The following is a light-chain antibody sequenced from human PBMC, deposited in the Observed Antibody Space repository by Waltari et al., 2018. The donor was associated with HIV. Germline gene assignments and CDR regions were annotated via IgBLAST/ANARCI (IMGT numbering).Light chain of an antibody. CDR1: QSFSTN. V-gene: IGKV3-15*01. Sequence: EIVMTQSPATLSVSPGERASLSCRASQSFSTNLAWYQQKPGPAPRLLIYGASTRATGIPARFSGSGSGTEFTLTISSLQSEDFAVYYCQQYNKWPPTFGQGTKVEIK. CDR2: GAS. CDR3: QQYNKWPPT. J-gene: IGKJ1*01.